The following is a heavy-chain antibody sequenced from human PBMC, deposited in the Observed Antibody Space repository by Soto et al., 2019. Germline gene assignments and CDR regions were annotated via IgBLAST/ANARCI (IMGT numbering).Heavy chain of an antibody. CDR3: ARVLTAAGFDY. CDR2: INAGNGNT. Sequence: ASVKVSCKASGYSFTTYAMHWVRQAPGQRLEWMGWINAGNGNTKYSQKLQGRVTITTDTSASTAYMELSSLRSEDTAGYYCARVLTAAGFDYWGQGTLVTVSS. J-gene: IGHJ4*02. V-gene: IGHV1-3*01. CDR1: GYSFTTYA. D-gene: IGHD6-13*01.